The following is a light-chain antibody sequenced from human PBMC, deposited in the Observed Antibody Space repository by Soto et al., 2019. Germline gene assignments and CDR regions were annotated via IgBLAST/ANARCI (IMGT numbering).Light chain of an antibody. J-gene: IGLJ2*01. Sequence: QSAPTQPASVSGSPGRSVTISCTGTSSDVGDFNYVSWYQHLPGRAPKLIIYDVTNRPSGISYRFSASKSGRTASLTISGLQAEDEAYYYCSSYSSSTTHVVFGGGTKLTVL. CDR1: SSDVGDFNY. V-gene: IGLV2-14*03. CDR2: DVT. CDR3: SSYSSSTTHVV.